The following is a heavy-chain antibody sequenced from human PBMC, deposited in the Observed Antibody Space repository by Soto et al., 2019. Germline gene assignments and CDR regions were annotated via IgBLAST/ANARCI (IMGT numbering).Heavy chain of an antibody. J-gene: IGHJ4*02. CDR3: ARHEGNGNVWPLDY. V-gene: IGHV4-59*08. D-gene: IGHD2-8*01. CDR2: IYYSGST. Sequence: PSETLSLTCNVSGGSIYTYYWNWIRQPPGKGLEWIGYIYYSGSTNYNPSLKSRVTILVDTSKNQFSLRLSSVAAEDTAVYYCARHEGNGNVWPLDYWGQGILVTVSS. CDR1: GGSIYTYY.